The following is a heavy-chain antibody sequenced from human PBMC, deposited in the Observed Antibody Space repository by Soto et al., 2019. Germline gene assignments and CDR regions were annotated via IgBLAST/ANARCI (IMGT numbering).Heavy chain of an antibody. CDR2: INHSGST. Sequence: NPSETLSLTCAVYGGSFSGYYWSWIRQPPGKGLEWIGEINHSGSTNYNPSLKSRVTISVDTSKNQFSLKLSSVTAADTAVYYCARGSRVRFLVHYYYYYMDVWGKGTTVTVSS. CDR3: ARGSRVRFLVHYYYYYMDV. V-gene: IGHV4-34*01. CDR1: GGSFSGYY. J-gene: IGHJ6*03. D-gene: IGHD3-3*01.